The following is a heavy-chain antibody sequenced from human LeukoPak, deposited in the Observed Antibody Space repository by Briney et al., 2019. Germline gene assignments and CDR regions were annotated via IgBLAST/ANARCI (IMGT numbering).Heavy chain of an antibody. J-gene: IGHJ6*03. CDR2: ISYDGSNK. CDR1: GFTFSSYG. V-gene: IGHV3-30*18. Sequence: GGSLRLSCAASGFTFSSYGMHWVRQAPGKGLEWVAVISYDGSNKYYADSVKGRFTISRDNSKNTLYLQMNSLRAEDTAVYYCAKTSSSGLYYYYYMDVWGKGTTVTVSS. D-gene: IGHD3-3*01. CDR3: AKTSSSGLYYYYYMDV.